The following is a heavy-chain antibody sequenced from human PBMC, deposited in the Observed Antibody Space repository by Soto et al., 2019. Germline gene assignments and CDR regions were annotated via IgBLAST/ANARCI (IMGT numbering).Heavy chain of an antibody. CDR3: APLPPFADYNLDY. Sequence: QITLKESGPTLVKPTQTLTLTCNFSGFSLSTGGVGVAWVRQPPGKALEWLTLIYWNGETRTSPSLENRLTVNKEASKNPGALTMTNMDPGETAKYYCAPLPPFADYNLDYWGQGIRVTVPS. V-gene: IGHV2-5*01. CDR2: IYWNGET. CDR1: GFSLSTGGVG. J-gene: IGHJ4*02. D-gene: IGHD1-20*01.